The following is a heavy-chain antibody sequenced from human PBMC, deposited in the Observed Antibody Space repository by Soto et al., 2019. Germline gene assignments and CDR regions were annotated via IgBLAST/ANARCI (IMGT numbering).Heavy chain of an antibody. Sequence: QVHLVESGGGVVQPGRSLRLSCAASGFTFSDYGVNWVRQAPGKGLEWVALISYDGNTQYYADSVRGRFTISRDNSKNPLYLQMNNPIVDDTALYYCAKKGRKTPVGVANGGFDSWGQGTLVTVSS. CDR2: ISYDGNTQ. J-gene: IGHJ4*02. D-gene: IGHD3-3*01. V-gene: IGHV3-30*18. CDR3: AKKGRKTPVGVANGGFDS. CDR1: GFTFSDYG.